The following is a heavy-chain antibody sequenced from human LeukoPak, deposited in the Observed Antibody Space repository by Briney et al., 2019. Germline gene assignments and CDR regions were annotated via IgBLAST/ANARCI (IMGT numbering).Heavy chain of an antibody. CDR1: GGTFSSYA. D-gene: IGHD6-19*01. Sequence: SVTVSCKASGGTFSSYAISWVRQAPGQGLEWMGRIIPILGIANYAQKFQGRVTITADKSTSTAYMELSSLRSEDTAVYYCARVGSSGYYYGMDVWGQGTTVTVSS. CDR3: ARVGSSGYYYGMDV. CDR2: IIPILGIA. V-gene: IGHV1-69*04. J-gene: IGHJ6*02.